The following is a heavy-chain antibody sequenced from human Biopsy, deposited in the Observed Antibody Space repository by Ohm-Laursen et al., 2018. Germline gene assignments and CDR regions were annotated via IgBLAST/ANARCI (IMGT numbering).Heavy chain of an antibody. CDR2: IFNSANT. CDR1: GGSISSGGSY. V-gene: IGHV4-31*01. D-gene: IGHD3-22*01. J-gene: IGHJ5*02. Sequence: SQTLSLTCTVSGGSISSGGSYWSWTRQRPGKGLEWIGYIFNSANTYYNPSLKNLITISGDTSKNQFSLKLNSVTAADTAVYYCARGDYFDSNGYFWFDPWGQGTLVTVSS. CDR3: ARGDYFDSNGYFWFDP.